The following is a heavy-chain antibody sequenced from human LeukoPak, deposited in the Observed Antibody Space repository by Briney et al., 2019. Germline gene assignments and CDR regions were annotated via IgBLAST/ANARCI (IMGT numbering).Heavy chain of an antibody. Sequence: GGSLRLSCAVSGFTFSSYWMSWVRQAPGKGLEWVAIIKQDESEKYYVDSVKGRFTISRDNAKNSLYLQMNSLRAEDTAVYYCARLVSRSGYYEGNHFDYWGQGTLVTVSS. J-gene: IGHJ4*02. CDR3: ARLVSRSGYYEGNHFDY. CDR1: GFTFSSYW. V-gene: IGHV3-7*01. D-gene: IGHD3-3*01. CDR2: IKQDESEK.